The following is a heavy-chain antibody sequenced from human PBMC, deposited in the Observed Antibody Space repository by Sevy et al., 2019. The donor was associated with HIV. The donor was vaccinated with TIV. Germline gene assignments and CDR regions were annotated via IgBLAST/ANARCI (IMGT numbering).Heavy chain of an antibody. Sequence: ASVKVSCKASGYTFTSYYMHWVRQAPGQGLEWMGIINPSGGSTSYAQKFQGRVTMTRDTSTSTVYLELSSLRSEDTAVYYCAGAGEGVVVVAAHYYYGMDVWGQGTTVTVSS. V-gene: IGHV1-46*01. J-gene: IGHJ6*02. CDR1: GYTFTSYY. CDR3: AGAGEGVVVVAAHYYYGMDV. D-gene: IGHD2-15*01. CDR2: INPSGGST.